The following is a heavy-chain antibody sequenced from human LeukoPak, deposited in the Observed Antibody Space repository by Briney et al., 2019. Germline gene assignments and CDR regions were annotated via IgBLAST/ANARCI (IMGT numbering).Heavy chain of an antibody. D-gene: IGHD3-22*01. V-gene: IGHV4-34*01. CDR2: INQSGST. CDR1: GGSFSGYY. Sequence: SETLSLTCAVYGGSFSGYYWSWIRQPPGKGLEWIGEINQSGSTNYNPSLKSRVTISVDTSKNQFSLKLSSVTAADTAVYYCARSGIRIYYYDSSYRLDYWGQGTLVTVSS. CDR3: ARSGIRIYYYDSSYRLDY. J-gene: IGHJ4*02.